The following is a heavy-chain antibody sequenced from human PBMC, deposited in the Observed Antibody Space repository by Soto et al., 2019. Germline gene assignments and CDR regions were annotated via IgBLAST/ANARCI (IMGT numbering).Heavy chain of an antibody. CDR1: GYTFTSYG. CDR3: ARDLSIGVAGPRYFDY. D-gene: IGHD6-19*01. Sequence: ASVKVSCKASGYTFTSYGISWVRQAPGQGLEWMGWISAYNGNTNYAQKLQGRVTMTTDTSTSTAYMELRSLRSDDTAVYYCARDLSIGVAGPRYFDYWGQGTLVTVSS. CDR2: ISAYNGNT. J-gene: IGHJ4*02. V-gene: IGHV1-18*01.